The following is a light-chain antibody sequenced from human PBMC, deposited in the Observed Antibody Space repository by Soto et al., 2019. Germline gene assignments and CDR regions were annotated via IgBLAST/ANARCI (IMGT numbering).Light chain of an antibody. J-gene: IGKJ2*01. CDR1: QSVRSNY. CDR2: GVF. Sequence: ETVLTQSPGTVSLYPGERATLSCTTSQSVRSNYLAWYQQKPGQAPRLVVYGVFNRATGIPDWFSGSGSGIYFTLTISGLDSEASAVYYCQHYDGSPRTFGQGSKLEI. CDR3: QHYDGSPRT. V-gene: IGKV3-20*01.